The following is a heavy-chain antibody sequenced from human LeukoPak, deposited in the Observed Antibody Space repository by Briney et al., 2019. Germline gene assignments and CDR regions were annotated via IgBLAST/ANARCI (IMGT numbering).Heavy chain of an antibody. CDR3: ARHPLKAYVSDWFDP. V-gene: IGHV4-39*01. J-gene: IGHJ5*02. Sequence: SSETLSLTCTVSGGSISSRSYYWGWLRQPPGKGLEWIASIFYSGSTYHNPSLKSRVTISVDTSKSQFSLKLSSVTAADTAVYFCARHPLKAYVSDWFDPWGQGTLVTVSS. CDR1: GGSISSRSYY. CDR2: IFYSGST. D-gene: IGHD3-10*02.